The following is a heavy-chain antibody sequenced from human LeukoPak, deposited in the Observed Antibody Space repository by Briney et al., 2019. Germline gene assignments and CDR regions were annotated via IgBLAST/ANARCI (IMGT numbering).Heavy chain of an antibody. J-gene: IGHJ4*02. CDR1: GGSFSGYY. CDR2: INHSGST. CDR3: ARGSRGLGSVGNGLN. Sequence: KPPETLSLTCAVYGGSFSGYYWSWIRQPPGKGLEWIGEINHSGSTNYNPSLKSRVTISVDTSKNQFSLKLSSVTAADTAVYYCARGSRGLGSVGNGLNWGQGTLVTVSS. D-gene: IGHD2-8*01. V-gene: IGHV4-34*01.